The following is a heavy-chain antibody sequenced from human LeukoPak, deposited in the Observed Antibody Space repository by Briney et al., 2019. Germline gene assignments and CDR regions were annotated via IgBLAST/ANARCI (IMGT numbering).Heavy chain of an antibody. D-gene: IGHD6-13*01. J-gene: IGHJ4*02. V-gene: IGHV4-59*08. Sequence: SETLSLTCTVSGGSISSYYWSWIRQPPGKGLEWIGYIYYSGSTNYNPSLKSRVTISVDTSKNQFSLKLSSVTAADTAVYYCARRPTAAAGIFDYWGQGTLVTVSS. CDR2: IYYSGST. CDR1: GGSISSYY. CDR3: ARRPTAAAGIFDY.